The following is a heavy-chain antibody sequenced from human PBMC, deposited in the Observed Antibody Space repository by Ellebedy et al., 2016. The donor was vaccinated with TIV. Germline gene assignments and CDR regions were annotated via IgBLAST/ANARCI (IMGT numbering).Heavy chain of an antibody. J-gene: IGHJ5*02. D-gene: IGHD2-2*01. CDR3: ARDRSWGVPAAIYNP. CDR2: ISSSSSYI. CDR1: GFTFSSYS. V-gene: IGHV3-21*01. Sequence: GGSLRLSCAASGFTFSSYSMNWVRQAPGKGLEWVSSISSSSSYIYYADSVKGRFTISRDNAKNSLYLQMNSLRAEDTAVYYCARDRSWGVPAAIYNPWGQGTLVTVSS.